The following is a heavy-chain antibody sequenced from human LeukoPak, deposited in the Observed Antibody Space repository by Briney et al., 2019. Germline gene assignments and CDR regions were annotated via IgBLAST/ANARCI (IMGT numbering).Heavy chain of an antibody. CDR2: IYYSGST. V-gene: IGHV4-30-4*01. CDR3: ARGEDHGSGTVHFDY. Sequence: SQTLSLTCTVSGGSISSGDYYWSWIRQPPGKGLEWIGYIYYSGSTYYNPSLKSRVTISVDTSKNQFSLKLSSVTAADTAVYYCARGEDHGSGTVHFDYWGQGTLVTVSS. CDR1: GGSISSGDYY. D-gene: IGHD3-10*01. J-gene: IGHJ4*02.